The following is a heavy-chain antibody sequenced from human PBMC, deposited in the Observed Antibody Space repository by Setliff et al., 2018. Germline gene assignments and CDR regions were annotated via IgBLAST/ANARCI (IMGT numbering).Heavy chain of an antibody. CDR1: GGTFGDYY. Sequence: PSETLSLTCAASGGTFGDYYWTWIRQPPGKGLEWIGEINHSGSSNYNPSLKSRVTISIDTSKNQFSLKLSSVTAADTAVYYCARGRNVAARLLDSWGQGARVTVSS. V-gene: IGHV4-34*01. J-gene: IGHJ4*02. D-gene: IGHD6-6*01. CDR2: INHSGSS. CDR3: ARGRNVAARLLDS.